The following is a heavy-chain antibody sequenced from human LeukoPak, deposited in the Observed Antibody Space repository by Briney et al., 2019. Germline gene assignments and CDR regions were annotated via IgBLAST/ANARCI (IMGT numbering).Heavy chain of an antibody. CDR1: GFTFSSYA. V-gene: IGHV3-23*01. Sequence: GGSLRLSCAVSGFTFSSYAMSWVRQAPGKGPEWVSAISGRGDSTYYADSVKGRFTIFRDNSKNTLDLQMNSLRAEDTAVYYCAKSLMVRAYYDYWGQGTLVTVSS. J-gene: IGHJ4*02. D-gene: IGHD3-10*01. CDR3: AKSLMVRAYYDY. CDR2: ISGRGDST.